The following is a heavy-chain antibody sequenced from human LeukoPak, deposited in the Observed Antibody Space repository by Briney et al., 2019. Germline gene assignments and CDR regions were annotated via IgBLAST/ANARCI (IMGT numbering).Heavy chain of an antibody. CDR2: ISYDGSNK. J-gene: IGHJ6*03. CDR3: ASFSRGYYYYMDV. D-gene: IGHD1-1*01. V-gene: IGHV3-30*03. CDR1: GFTFSSYG. Sequence: GRSLRLSCAASGFTFSSYGMHWVRQAPGKGLEWVAVISYDGSNKYYADSVKGRFTISRDNSKNTLYLQMNSLRAEDTAVYYCASFSRGYYYYMDVWGKGTTVTVSS.